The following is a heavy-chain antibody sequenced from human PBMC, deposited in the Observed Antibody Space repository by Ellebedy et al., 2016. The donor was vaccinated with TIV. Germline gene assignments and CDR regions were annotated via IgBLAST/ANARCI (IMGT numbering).Heavy chain of an antibody. CDR3: ARGQGRRKATDY. V-gene: IGHV4-38-2*02. J-gene: IGHJ4*02. CDR2: IYHSGST. CDR1: GYSISSGYY. Sequence: SETLSLTXTVSGYSISSGYYWGWIRQPPGKGLEWIGSIYHSGSTNYNPSLKSRVIISVDTSKNQFSLKLSSVTAADRAVYYCARGQGRRKATDYWGQGTLVTVSS. D-gene: IGHD5-12*01.